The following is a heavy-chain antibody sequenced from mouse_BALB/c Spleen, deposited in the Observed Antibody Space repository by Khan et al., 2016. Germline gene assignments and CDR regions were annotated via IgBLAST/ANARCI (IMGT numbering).Heavy chain of an antibody. D-gene: IGHD2-1*01. J-gene: IGHJ4*01. V-gene: IGHV1-74*04. CDR2: IDPSDSET. CDR3: ASKGLYGNYDAMDY. Sequence: LQQSGPKLVRPGASVKISCKASGYSFTSYWMHWVKQRPGQGLEWIGMIDPSDSETRLNQKFKDKATLTVDKSSITAYMQHSRPTTEDSAVYYCASKGLYGNYDAMDYWGQGTSVTVSS. CDR1: GYSFTSYW.